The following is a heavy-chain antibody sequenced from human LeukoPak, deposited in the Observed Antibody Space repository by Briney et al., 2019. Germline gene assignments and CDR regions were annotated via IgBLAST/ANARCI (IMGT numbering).Heavy chain of an antibody. CDR3: ARHPDYWGPPYYFDY. V-gene: IGHV4-59*08. Sequence: TSETLSLTCTVSGGSISSYYWSWIRQPPGKGLEWIGYIYYSGSTNYNPSLKSRVTISVDTSKNQFSLKLSPVTAADTAVYYCARHPDYWGPPYYFDYWGQGTTVTVSS. D-gene: IGHD7-27*01. CDR2: IYYSGST. J-gene: IGHJ4*03. CDR1: GGSISSYY.